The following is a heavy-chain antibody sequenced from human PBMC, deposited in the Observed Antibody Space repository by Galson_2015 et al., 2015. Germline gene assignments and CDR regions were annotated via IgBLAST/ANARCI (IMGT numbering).Heavy chain of an antibody. CDR3: AKDTDTAMVGPLDY. J-gene: IGHJ4*02. V-gene: IGHV3-9*01. CDR1: GFTFDDYA. D-gene: IGHD5-18*01. CDR2: ISWNRGSI. Sequence: SLRLSCAASGFTFDDYAMHWVRQAPGKGLEWVSGISWNRGSIGYADSVKGRFTISGDNAKNSLYLQMNSLRAEDTALYYCAKDTDTAMVGPLDYWGQGTLVTVSS.